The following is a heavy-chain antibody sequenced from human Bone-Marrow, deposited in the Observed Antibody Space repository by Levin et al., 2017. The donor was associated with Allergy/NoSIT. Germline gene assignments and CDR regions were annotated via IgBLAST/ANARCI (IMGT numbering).Heavy chain of an antibody. D-gene: IGHD5-18*01. J-gene: IGHJ4*02. V-gene: IGHV3-33*01. CDR3: ARDKHTAMVIRSQAGGYYFDY. Sequence: GGSLRLSCAASGFTFSSYGMHWVRQAPGKGLEWVAVIWYDGSNKYYADSVKGRFTISRDNSKNTLYLQMNSLRAEDTAVYYCARDKHTAMVIRSQAGGYYFDYWGQGTLVTVSS. CDR2: IWYDGSNK. CDR1: GFTFSSYG.